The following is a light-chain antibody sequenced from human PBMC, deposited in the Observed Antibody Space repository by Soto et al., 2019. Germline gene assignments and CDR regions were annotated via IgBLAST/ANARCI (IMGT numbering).Light chain of an antibody. CDR2: GAS. J-gene: IGKJ2*01. CDR1: QSVSNN. Sequence: RVMTPSPATLSVSPGESATICCRASQSVSNNLAWDQQKPDQAPRLLIYGASTWSTCVPARFSGSGSGTDFTLTISSLQPEDFATYFCQPYNNWPSLYTFGQGTKL. V-gene: IGKV3-15*01. CDR3: QPYNNWPSLYT.